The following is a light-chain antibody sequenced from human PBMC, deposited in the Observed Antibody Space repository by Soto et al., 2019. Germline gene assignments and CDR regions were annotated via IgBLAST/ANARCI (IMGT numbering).Light chain of an antibody. CDR2: EGT. CDR1: GSDVASYKF. Sequence: QSVLTQPASVSGSPGQSITMYCTGTGSDVASYKFVSWYQLHPGKAPKLIIYEGTKRPSGVSHRFSGSESGNTASLTVSGLQDEDEADYFCCSYVGNATFEVFGGGTQLTVL. J-gene: IGLJ3*02. CDR3: CSYVGNATFEV. V-gene: IGLV2-23*03.